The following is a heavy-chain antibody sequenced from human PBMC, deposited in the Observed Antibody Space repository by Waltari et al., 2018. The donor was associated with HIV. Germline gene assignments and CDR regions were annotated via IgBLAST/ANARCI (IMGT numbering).Heavy chain of an antibody. CDR3: APGRGWFDP. CDR2: INSEWSST. Sequence: EVQLVESGGGLVQPGGSLRLSCAASGFTFSSYWMHWVRQAPGKGLVWGSRINSEWSSTNYADSWKGRFTISRYNAKNTLYLQMNSLRVEDTAVYYCAPGRGWFDPWGQGTLVTVSS. V-gene: IGHV3-74*01. J-gene: IGHJ5*02. D-gene: IGHD3-10*01. CDR1: GFTFSSYW.